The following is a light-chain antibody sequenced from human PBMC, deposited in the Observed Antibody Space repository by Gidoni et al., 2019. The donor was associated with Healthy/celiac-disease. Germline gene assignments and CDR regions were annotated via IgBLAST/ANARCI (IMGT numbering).Light chain of an antibody. Sequence: EIVLTQSPGTLSLSPGERATLSCRASQSVSSTYLAWYQQKPGQAPRLLIYGASSRVTGVPDRFSGSGSGTDFTLTISRLEPEDFAVYYRQQGAFGQGTKVEMK. CDR1: QSVSSTY. J-gene: IGKJ1*01. CDR3: QQGA. CDR2: GAS. V-gene: IGKV3-20*01.